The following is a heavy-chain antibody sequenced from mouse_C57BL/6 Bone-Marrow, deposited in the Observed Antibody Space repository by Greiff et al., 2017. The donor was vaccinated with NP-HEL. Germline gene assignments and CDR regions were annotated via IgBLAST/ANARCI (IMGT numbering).Heavy chain of an antibody. CDR3: TRRQLRLYAMDY. V-gene: IGHV14-1*01. Sequence: EVQRVESGAELVRPGASVKLSCTASGFNIKDYYMHWVKQRPEQGLEWIGRIDPEDGDTEYAPKFQGQATMTADTSSNTAYLPLSSLTSEDTAVYYCTRRQLRLYAMDYWGQGTSVTVSS. D-gene: IGHD3-2*02. J-gene: IGHJ4*01. CDR2: IDPEDGDT. CDR1: GFNIKDYY.